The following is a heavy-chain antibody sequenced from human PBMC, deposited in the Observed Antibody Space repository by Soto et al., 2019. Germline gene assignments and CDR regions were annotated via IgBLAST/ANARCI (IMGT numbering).Heavy chain of an antibody. CDR2: ISGSGGST. V-gene: IGHV3-23*01. CDR1: GFPFGTYP. Sequence: EVQLLESGGGLVQPGGSLGLSCAASGFPFGTYPMTWFRRAPGKGLGWVPAISGSGGSTYYADSVKGRFTISRDNSKNTLYLQMNSLRAEDTAVYYCAKGLCSGGSCYSEVFDYWGQGTLVTVSS. D-gene: IGHD2-15*01. J-gene: IGHJ4*02. CDR3: AKGLCSGGSCYSEVFDY.